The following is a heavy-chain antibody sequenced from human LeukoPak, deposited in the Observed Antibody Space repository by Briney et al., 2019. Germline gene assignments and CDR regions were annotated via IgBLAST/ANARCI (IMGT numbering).Heavy chain of an antibody. CDR2: ISAYNGNT. Sequence: ASVKVSCKASGYTFTSYGISWVRQAPGQGLEWMGWISAYNGNTNYAQKLQGRVTMTTDTSTSTAYMELRSLRSDDTAVYYCARDLGYYYDSSGYPLDYWGQATLVTVSS. CDR1: GYTFTSYG. V-gene: IGHV1-18*01. CDR3: ARDLGYYYDSSGYPLDY. J-gene: IGHJ4*02. D-gene: IGHD3-22*01.